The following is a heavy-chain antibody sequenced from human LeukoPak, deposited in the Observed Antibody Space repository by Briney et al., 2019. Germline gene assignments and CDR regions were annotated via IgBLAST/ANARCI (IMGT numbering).Heavy chain of an antibody. CDR3: ARSYGGNSAANY. D-gene: IGHD4-23*01. J-gene: IGHJ4*02. CDR1: GYTFTGYY. V-gene: IGHV1-2*02. CDR2: INPNSGGT. Sequence: GASVKVSCKASGYTFTGYYMHWVRQAPGQGLEWMGWINPNSGGTNYAQKFQGRVTMTRDASISTAYMELSRLRSDDTAVYYCARSYGGNSAANYWGQGTLVTVSS.